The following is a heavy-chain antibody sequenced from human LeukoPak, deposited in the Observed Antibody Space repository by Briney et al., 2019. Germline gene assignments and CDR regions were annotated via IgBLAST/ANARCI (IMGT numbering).Heavy chain of an antibody. Sequence: SWIRQPPGKGLEWVGRIRSKTDGGTTDYAAPVKGRFAISRDDSKNTLYLQLNSLKTEDTAVYYCTGRNFDYWGQGTLVTVSS. V-gene: IGHV3-15*01. CDR3: TGRNFDY. CDR2: IRSKTDGGTT. J-gene: IGHJ4*02.